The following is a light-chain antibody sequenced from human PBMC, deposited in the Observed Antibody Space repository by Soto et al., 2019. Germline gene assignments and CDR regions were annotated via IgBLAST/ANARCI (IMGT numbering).Light chain of an antibody. CDR2: GAS. V-gene: IGKV3-20*01. CDR3: QQYGSSPYT. J-gene: IGKJ2*01. Sequence: EIVLTQSPGTLSLSPGARATLSCRASQSVRSSYLAWYQQKPGQAPRLLIYGASSRATGIPDRFSGSGSGTDFTLTISRLEPEDFAVYYCQQYGSSPYTFGQGTKLEIK. CDR1: QSVRSSY.